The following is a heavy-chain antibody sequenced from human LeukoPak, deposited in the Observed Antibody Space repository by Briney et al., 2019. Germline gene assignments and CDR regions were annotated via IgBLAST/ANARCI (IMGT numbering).Heavy chain of an antibody. CDR1: GFTFSSYS. V-gene: IGHV3-48*01. CDR3: ANEEWYRFDY. CDR2: ISSSSSTT. D-gene: IGHD2-8*01. Sequence: PGGSLRLSCAASGFTFSSYSMNWVRQAPGKGLEWVSYISSSSSTTYYADSVKGRFAISRDNAKNSLFLQMNSLRAEDTALYYCANEEWYRFDYWGQGTLVTVPS. J-gene: IGHJ4*02.